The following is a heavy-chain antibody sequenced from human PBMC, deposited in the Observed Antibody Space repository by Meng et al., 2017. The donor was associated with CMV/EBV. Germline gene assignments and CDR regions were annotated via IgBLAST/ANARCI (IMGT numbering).Heavy chain of an antibody. CDR3: AKDMGDYYYYGMDV. CDR2: ISWDGGST. J-gene: IGHJ6*02. Sequence: GGSLRLSCAASGFTFDDYTMHWVRQAPGKGLECVSLISWDGGSTYYADSVKGRFTISRDNSKNSLYLQMNSLRTEDTALYYCAKDMGDYYYYGMDVWGQGTTVTVSS. CDR1: GFTFDDYT. V-gene: IGHV3-43*01.